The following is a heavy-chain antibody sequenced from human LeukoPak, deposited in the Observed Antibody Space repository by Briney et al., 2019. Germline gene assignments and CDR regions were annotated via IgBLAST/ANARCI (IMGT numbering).Heavy chain of an antibody. CDR3: ARDLYGGGLDAFDI. D-gene: IGHD4-23*01. CDR1: GGSISTYY. V-gene: IGHV4-4*07. Sequence: PSETLSLTCTVSGGSISTYYWSWIRQPAGKGLEWIGRIYASGSTDCNPSLKSRVTMSVDTSKNQFSLKLSSVTAADTAVYYCARDLYGGGLDAFDIWGQGTMITVSS. CDR2: IYASGST. J-gene: IGHJ3*02.